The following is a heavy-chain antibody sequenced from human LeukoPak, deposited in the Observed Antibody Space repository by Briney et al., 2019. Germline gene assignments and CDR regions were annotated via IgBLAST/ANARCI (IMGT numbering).Heavy chain of an antibody. CDR1: GGSISSYY. D-gene: IGHD3-22*01. Sequence: PSETLSLTCTVSGGSISSYYWSWIRQPPGKGLEWIGYIYYSGSTNYNPSLKSRVTISVDTSKNQSSLKLSSVTAADTAVYYCASSTYYYDSSGYDYWGQGTLVTVSS. CDR3: ASSTYYYDSSGYDY. V-gene: IGHV4-59*01. CDR2: IYYSGST. J-gene: IGHJ4*02.